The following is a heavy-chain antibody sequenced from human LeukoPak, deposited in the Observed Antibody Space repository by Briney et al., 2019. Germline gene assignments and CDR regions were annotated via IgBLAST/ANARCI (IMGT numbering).Heavy chain of an antibody. CDR2: IIDSGST. D-gene: IGHD6-6*01. Sequence: SETLSLTCAVRVGSLSGYYWSWMRQPPGKGLEWIGEIIDSGSTKFSPSLKSPVTIPVETSKKQFSPKFRSETDSNTAVYYCARGGRGQLVRGNWFDPWGQGTLVTVSS. V-gene: IGHV4-34*01. J-gene: IGHJ5*02. CDR1: VGSLSGYY. CDR3: ARGGRGQLVRGNWFDP.